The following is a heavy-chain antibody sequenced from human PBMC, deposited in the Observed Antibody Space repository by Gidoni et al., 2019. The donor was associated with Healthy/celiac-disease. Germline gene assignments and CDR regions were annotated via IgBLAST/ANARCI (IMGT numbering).Heavy chain of an antibody. CDR1: GFTFDDYA. CDR3: AKDTNGGLGSNWFDP. Sequence: EVQLVESGGVLVQPGRSLSLSCAASGFTFDDYAMHWVLQAPGKGLEWVSGISWNSGSIGYADSVKGRFTISRDNAKNSLYLQMNSLRAEDTALYYCAKDTNGGLGSNWFDPWGQGTLVTVSS. D-gene: IGHD1-1*01. V-gene: IGHV3-9*01. J-gene: IGHJ5*02. CDR2: ISWNSGSI.